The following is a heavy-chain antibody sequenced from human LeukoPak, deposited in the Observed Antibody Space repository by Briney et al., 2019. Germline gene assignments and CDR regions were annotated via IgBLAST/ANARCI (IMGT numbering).Heavy chain of an antibody. V-gene: IGHV3-23*01. CDR2: ISGSGGST. Sequence: GGSLRLSCAASGFTFSSYAMSWVRQAPGKGLEWVSAISGSGGSTYYAESVRGRFTISRDNSMNTLYLLMNSLIPEDTAVYYCAREVVSSPSYFDSWGQGTLVTVSS. CDR3: AREVVSSPSYFDS. D-gene: IGHD2-15*01. CDR1: GFTFSSYA. J-gene: IGHJ4*02.